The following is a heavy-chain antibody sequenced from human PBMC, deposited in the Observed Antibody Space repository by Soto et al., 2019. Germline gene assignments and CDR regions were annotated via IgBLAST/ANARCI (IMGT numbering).Heavy chain of an antibody. Sequence: PGGSLRLSCAASGFTFSSYAMSWVRQAPGKGLEWVSAISGSGGSTYYADSVKGRFTISRDNSKNTLYLQMNSLRAEDTAVYYCAKDRYCSGGSCPRDDAFDIWGQGTMVT. V-gene: IGHV3-23*01. CDR1: GFTFSSYA. CDR2: ISGSGGST. D-gene: IGHD2-15*01. CDR3: AKDRYCSGGSCPRDDAFDI. J-gene: IGHJ3*02.